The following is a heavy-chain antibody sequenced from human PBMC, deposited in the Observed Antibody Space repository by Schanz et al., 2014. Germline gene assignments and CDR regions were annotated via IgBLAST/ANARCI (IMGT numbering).Heavy chain of an antibody. CDR2: IWYDGSNK. J-gene: IGHJ4*02. V-gene: IGHV3-33*01. CDR1: GFTFSSYG. CDR3: ARDGDFDY. Sequence: QVQLVESGGGVVKPGRSLRLSCAASGFTFSSYGMHWVRQAPGKGLEWVVIIWYDGSNKYYADSVKGRFTISRDNSKNTLFLQMSSLRAEDTAVYYCARDGDFDYWGQGTLVTVSS.